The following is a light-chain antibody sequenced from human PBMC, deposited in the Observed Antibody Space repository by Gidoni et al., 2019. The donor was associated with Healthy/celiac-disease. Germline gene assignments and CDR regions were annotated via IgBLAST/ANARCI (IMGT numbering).Light chain of an antibody. CDR1: QSLRQSNGYNY. CDR2: WGS. V-gene: IGKV2-28*01. J-gene: IGKJ3*01. Sequence: DIVMTQSALALPGTPGEPASIPCRSSQSLRQSNGYNYLDWYLQKPGQSPQLLIYWGSNRASGVPDRFSGSGSGTDFTLKISRVEAEDVGVYYCMQALKTPFTFGPGTKVDIK. CDR3: MQALKTPFT.